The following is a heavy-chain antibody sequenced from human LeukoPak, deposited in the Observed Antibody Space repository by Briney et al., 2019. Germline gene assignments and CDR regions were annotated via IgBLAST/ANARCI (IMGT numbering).Heavy chain of an antibody. CDR1: GYMFTSYY. V-gene: IGHV1-46*01. D-gene: IGHD3-10*01. CDR3: ARDFPLWSSYYFDF. J-gene: IGHJ4*02. Sequence: GASVKVSCKTSGYMFTSYYMHWVRQAPGQGLEWMGIINPSGGSTGHAQKFQGRVTMTRDTSTSTVYMELTSLRSEDTAVYYCARDFPLWSSYYFDFWGQGTLVTVSS. CDR2: INPSGGST.